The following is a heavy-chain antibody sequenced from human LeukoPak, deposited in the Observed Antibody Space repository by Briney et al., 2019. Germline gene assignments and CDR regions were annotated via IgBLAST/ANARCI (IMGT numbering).Heavy chain of an antibody. V-gene: IGHV3-7*01. CDR2: IRQDGNEK. Sequence: GGSLRLFCAASGFIYSGYWMSWVRQAPGKGLEWVANIRQDGNEKHYVDSVKGRFTISRDNAKNSLFLQMNSLRDEDTAIYYCARDQGSLPSDSWGQGTLVSVSS. J-gene: IGHJ4*02. CDR1: GFIYSGYW. CDR3: ARDQGSLPSDS. D-gene: IGHD6-13*01.